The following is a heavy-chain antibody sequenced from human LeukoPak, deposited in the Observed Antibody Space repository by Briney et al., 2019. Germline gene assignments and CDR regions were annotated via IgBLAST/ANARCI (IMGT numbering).Heavy chain of an antibody. V-gene: IGHV1-69*01. CDR3: ASASTTLGYYYGSGSLGDAFDI. CDR2: IIPIFGTA. D-gene: IGHD3-10*01. J-gene: IGHJ3*02. CDR1: GGTFSSYA. Sequence: GSPVKVSCKASGGTFSSYAISWVRQAPGQGLEWMGGIIPIFGTANYAQKFQGRVTTTADESTSTAYMELSSLRSEDTAVYYCASASTTLGYYYGSGSLGDAFDIWGQGTMVTVSS.